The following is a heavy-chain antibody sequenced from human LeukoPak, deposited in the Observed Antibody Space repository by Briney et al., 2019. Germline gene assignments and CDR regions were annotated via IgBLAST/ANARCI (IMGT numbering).Heavy chain of an antibody. CDR3: ARDSGILTGYYPYFDY. CDR2: ISYSGST. J-gene: IGHJ4*02. Sequence: PSETLSLTCTVSGGSVNSGSYYWSWIRQPPGKGLEWIGNISYSGSTNYNPSLKSRVTISVDTSKNQFSLKLSSVTAADTAVYYCARDSGILTGYYPYFDYWGQGTLVTVSS. CDR1: GGSVNSGSYY. V-gene: IGHV4-61*01. D-gene: IGHD3-9*01.